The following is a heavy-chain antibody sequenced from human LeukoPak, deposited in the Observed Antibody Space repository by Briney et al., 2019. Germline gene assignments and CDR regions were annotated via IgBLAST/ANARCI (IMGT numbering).Heavy chain of an antibody. J-gene: IGHJ3*02. D-gene: IGHD6-6*01. CDR2: IYTSGIT. CDR1: GGSISSGSYY. CDR3: AKERSSWAFDI. V-gene: IGHV4-61*02. Sequence: PSQTLSLTCIVSGGSISSGSYYWSWIRRPAGKGLEWIGRIYTSGITNYNPSLKSRVTISVDTSKNQFSLKLSSVTAADTAVYYCAKERSSWAFDIWGQGTMVTVSS.